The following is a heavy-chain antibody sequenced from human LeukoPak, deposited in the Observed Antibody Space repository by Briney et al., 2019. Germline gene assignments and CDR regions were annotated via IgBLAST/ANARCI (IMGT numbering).Heavy chain of an antibody. CDR3: ASEDYGDYTSRGGIDF. CDR1: GFPFSNYW. D-gene: IGHD4-17*01. Sequence: GSLRLSCAASGFPFSNYWMSWVRQAPGKGLEWVANIKEDGSEKKYVDSVKGRFTISRDNAKNSLYLQMNSLRAEDTAVYYCASEDYGDYTSRGGIDFWGQGTLVTVS. CDR2: IKEDGSEK. J-gene: IGHJ4*02. V-gene: IGHV3-7*01.